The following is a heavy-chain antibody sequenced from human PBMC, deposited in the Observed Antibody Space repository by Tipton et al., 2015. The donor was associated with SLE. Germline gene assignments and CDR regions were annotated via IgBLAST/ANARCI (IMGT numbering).Heavy chain of an antibody. D-gene: IGHD1-20*01. CDR2: INHSGST. Sequence: GLVKPSETLSRTCAVYGGSFSGYYWSWIRQPPGKGLEWIGEINHSGSTNYNPSLKSRVTISVDTSKDQFSLKLSPVTAADTAVYYCARANNWKGPLYFDYWGQGTLVTVSS. V-gene: IGHV4-34*01. J-gene: IGHJ4*02. CDR3: ARANNWKGPLYFDY. CDR1: GGSFSGYY.